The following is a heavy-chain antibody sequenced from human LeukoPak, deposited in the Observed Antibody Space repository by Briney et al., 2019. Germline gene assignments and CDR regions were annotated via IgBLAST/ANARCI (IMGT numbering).Heavy chain of an antibody. J-gene: IGHJ4*02. Sequence: GGSLRLSCTASGFTFGDYAMSWVRQAPGKGLEWVGFIRSKAYGGTTEYAASVKGRFTISRDDSKSIAYLQMNGLKTEDTAVYYCTRNKGYQLLPGSYFDYWGQGTLVTVSS. CDR3: TRNKGYQLLPGSYFDY. V-gene: IGHV3-49*04. CDR1: GFTFGDYA. CDR2: IRSKAYGGTT. D-gene: IGHD2-2*01.